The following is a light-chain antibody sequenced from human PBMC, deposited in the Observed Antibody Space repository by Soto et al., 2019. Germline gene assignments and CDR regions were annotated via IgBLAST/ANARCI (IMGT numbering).Light chain of an antibody. J-gene: IGKJ1*01. CDR1: QSISTW. CDR3: QQYNGYSTWT. Sequence: DIQMTQSPATVSASAGDRVTITCRASQSISTWLAWYQQKPGKAPKVLIWDASSLQRGVPSRFSGSGSGTEFTLTISSLQPDDFATYYCQQYNGYSTWTFGQGTKVDIK. CDR2: DAS. V-gene: IGKV1-5*01.